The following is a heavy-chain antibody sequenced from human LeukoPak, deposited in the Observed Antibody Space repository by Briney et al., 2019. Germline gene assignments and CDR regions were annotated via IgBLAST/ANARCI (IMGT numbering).Heavy chain of an antibody. CDR1: GFTFSSYT. Sequence: GGSLRLSCAASGFTFSSYTTHWVRQAPGKGLEWVAVISYDGSNKYYADSVKGRFTISRDNSKNTLYLQMNSLRAEDTAVYYCARGLDTLDPLAYWGQGTLVTVSS. CDR3: ARGLDTLDPLAY. D-gene: IGHD1-1*01. CDR2: ISYDGSNK. V-gene: IGHV3-30*04. J-gene: IGHJ4*02.